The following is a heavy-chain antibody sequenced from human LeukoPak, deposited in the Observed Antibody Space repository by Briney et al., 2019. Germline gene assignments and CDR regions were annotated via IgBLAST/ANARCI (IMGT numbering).Heavy chain of an antibody. CDR1: GGTFSSYA. J-gene: IGHJ6*02. CDR2: IIPILGIA. D-gene: IGHD6-13*01. Sequence: SVTVSCKASGGTFSSYAISWVRQAPGQGLEWMGRIIPILGIANYAQKFQGIVTITADKSTSTAYMELSSLRSEDTAVYYCAREIGLKQLEYYYYYGMDVWGQGTTVTVSS. V-gene: IGHV1-69*04. CDR3: AREIGLKQLEYYYYYGMDV.